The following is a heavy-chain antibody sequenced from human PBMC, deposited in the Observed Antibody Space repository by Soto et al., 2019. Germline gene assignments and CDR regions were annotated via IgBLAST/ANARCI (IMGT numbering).Heavy chain of an antibody. D-gene: IGHD5-12*01. CDR2: IYYSGST. J-gene: IGHJ4*02. CDR3: VAGEVRLGGAYYFDY. V-gene: IGHV4-30-4*01. CDR1: GGSISSGDYY. Sequence: QVQLQESGPGLVKPSQTLSLTCTVSGGSISSGDYYWSWIRQPPGKGLEWIGYIYYSGSTYYNPSLESRVTISVDTSKTQFSLKLSSVTAADTAVYYCVAGEVRLGGAYYFDYWGQGTLVTVSS.